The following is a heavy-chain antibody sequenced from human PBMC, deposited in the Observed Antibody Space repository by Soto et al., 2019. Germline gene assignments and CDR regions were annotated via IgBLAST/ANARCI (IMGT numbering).Heavy chain of an antibody. Sequence: ASVKVSCKASGYSFTSYAMRWVRQAPGQRLEWMGWINAGNGDTKYSQKFRGRVTITRDTSASTAYMELSSLVSEDTVVYYCARGSIGWPYYFDYWGQGTLVTVSS. D-gene: IGHD6-19*01. V-gene: IGHV1-3*01. J-gene: IGHJ4*02. CDR1: GYSFTSYA. CDR3: ARGSIGWPYYFDY. CDR2: INAGNGDT.